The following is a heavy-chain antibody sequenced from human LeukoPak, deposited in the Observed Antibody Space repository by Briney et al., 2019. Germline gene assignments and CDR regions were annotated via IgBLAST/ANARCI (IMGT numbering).Heavy chain of an antibody. CDR3: ATRPGYYDSSGYVFNY. D-gene: IGHD3-22*01. CDR1: GGSISSSSYY. V-gene: IGHV4-39*01. J-gene: IGHJ4*02. Sequence: SETLSLTCTVSGGSISSSSYYWGWIRQPPGKGLEWIGSIYYSGSTYYNPSLKSRVTISVDTSKNQFSLKLSSVTAADTAVYYCATRPGYYDSSGYVFNYWDQGTLVTVSS. CDR2: IYYSGST.